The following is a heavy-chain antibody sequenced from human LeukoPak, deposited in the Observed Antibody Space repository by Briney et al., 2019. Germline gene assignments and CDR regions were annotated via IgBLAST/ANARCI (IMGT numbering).Heavy chain of an antibody. CDR1: GFTFSTYA. Sequence: GGSLRLSCAASGFTFSTYAMSWVRQASGKGLEWVSLITSSGSNTYYADSVKGRFTISRDNSKSTLYLQMNSLRAEDTAVYFCAKDGDSSGYYWDSWGQGTLVTVSS. CDR2: ITSSGSNT. CDR3: AKDGDSSGYYWDS. J-gene: IGHJ4*02. D-gene: IGHD3-22*01. V-gene: IGHV3-23*01.